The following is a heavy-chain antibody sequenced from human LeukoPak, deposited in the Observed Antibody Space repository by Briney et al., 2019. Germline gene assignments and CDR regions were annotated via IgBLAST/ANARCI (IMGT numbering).Heavy chain of an antibody. V-gene: IGHV3-23*01. CDR3: AKDPVLRYFDWLRNWFDP. CDR2: ISGSGGST. J-gene: IGHJ5*02. Sequence: GGSLRLSCAASGFTFNLAWINWVRQAPGKGLEWVSAISGSGGSTYYADSVKGRFTISRDNSKNTLYLQMNSLRAEDTAVYYCAKDPVLRYFDWLRNWFDPWGQGTLVTVSS. D-gene: IGHD3-9*01. CDR1: GFTFNLAW.